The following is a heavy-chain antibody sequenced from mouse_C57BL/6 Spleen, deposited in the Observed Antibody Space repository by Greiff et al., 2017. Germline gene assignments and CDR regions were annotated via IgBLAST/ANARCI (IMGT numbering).Heavy chain of an antibody. CDR3: ARKGNYGSTIDY. CDR1: GYTFTSYG. V-gene: IGHV1-81*01. J-gene: IGHJ2*01. Sequence: VQLQQSGAELARPGASVKLSCKASGYTFTSYGISWVKQRTGQGLEWIGEIYPRSGNTYYNEKFKGKATLTADKSSSTAYMELRSLTSEDSAVYFCARKGNYGSTIDYWGQGTTLTVSS. CDR2: IYPRSGNT. D-gene: IGHD1-1*01.